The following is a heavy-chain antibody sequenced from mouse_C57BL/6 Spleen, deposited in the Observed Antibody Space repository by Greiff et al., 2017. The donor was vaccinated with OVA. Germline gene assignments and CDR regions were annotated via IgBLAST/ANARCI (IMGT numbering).Heavy chain of an antibody. CDR2: IDPENGDT. Sequence: VQLKESGAELVRPGASVKLSCTASGFNIKDDYMHWVKQRPEQGLEWIGWIDPENGDTEYASKFQGKATITADTSSNTAYLQLSSLTSEDTAVYYCTSGPLGAYWGQGTLVTVSA. D-gene: IGHD1-3*01. CDR3: TSGPLGAY. J-gene: IGHJ3*01. CDR1: GFNIKDDY. V-gene: IGHV14-4*01.